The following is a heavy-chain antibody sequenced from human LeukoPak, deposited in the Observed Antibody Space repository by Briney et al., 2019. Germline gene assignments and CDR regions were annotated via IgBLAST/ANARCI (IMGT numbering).Heavy chain of an antibody. V-gene: IGHV3-11*04. Sequence: GGSLRLSCAASEFTFSDYYMSWIRQAPGKGLEWVSYISSSGSTIYYADSVKGRFTISRDNAKNSLYLQMNSLRSEDTAVYYCASGWSGSYNYYYYMYVWVKGTTVTVSS. J-gene: IGHJ6*03. CDR3: ASGWSGSYNYYYYMYV. D-gene: IGHD3-3*01. CDR2: ISSSGSTI. CDR1: EFTFSDYY.